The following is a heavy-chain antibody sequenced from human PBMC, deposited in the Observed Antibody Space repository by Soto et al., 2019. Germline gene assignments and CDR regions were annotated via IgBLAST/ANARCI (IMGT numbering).Heavy chain of an antibody. CDR3: ARQDDFWSGSNWFDP. Sequence: ASETLSLTCTVSGGSISSTNYYWGWIRQPPGKGLEWIGNVYYNGFTYYKPSLKSRVTISVDTSKNHFSLKLTSVTAADTAVYYCARQDDFWSGSNWFDPWGQGALVTVSS. D-gene: IGHD3-3*01. CDR2: VYYNGFT. J-gene: IGHJ5*02. V-gene: IGHV4-39*01. CDR1: GGSISSTNYY.